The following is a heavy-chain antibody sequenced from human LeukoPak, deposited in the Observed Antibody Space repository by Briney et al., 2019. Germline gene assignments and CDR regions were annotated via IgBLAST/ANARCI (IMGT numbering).Heavy chain of an antibody. CDR2: INWNGGST. V-gene: IGHV3-20*04. CDR1: GFTFDDYG. D-gene: IGHD6-19*01. J-gene: IGHJ4*02. Sequence: PGGSLRLSCAASGFTFDDYGMSWVRQAPGKGLEWVSGINWNGGSTGYADSVKGRFTISRDNAKNSLYLQMNSLRAEDTAVYYCAITSSGWYYFDYWGQGTLVTVSS. CDR3: AITSSGWYYFDY.